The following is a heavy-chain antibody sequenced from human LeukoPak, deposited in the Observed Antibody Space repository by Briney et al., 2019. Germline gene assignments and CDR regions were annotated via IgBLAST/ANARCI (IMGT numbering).Heavy chain of an antibody. Sequence: PGGSLRLSCAAYGFTVSSTYMGWVRQAPGRGVGWVSVIYSGGSTYYAASVKGRFTISRDTSKNTVYLQMTSLRAEDTAVYYCARAPYDYARWFGPWGQGTLVTVS. CDR3: ARAPYDYARWFGP. CDR1: GFTVSSTY. J-gene: IGHJ5*02. V-gene: IGHV3-66*01. CDR2: IYSGGST. D-gene: IGHD4-17*01.